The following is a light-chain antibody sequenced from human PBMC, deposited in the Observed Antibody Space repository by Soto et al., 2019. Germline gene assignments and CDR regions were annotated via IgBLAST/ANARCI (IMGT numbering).Light chain of an antibody. CDR2: EVS. Sequence: QSALTQPPSVSGSPGQSVTISCTGTSSDVGSYNRVSWYQQPPGTAPKLMIYEVSTRPSGVPDRFSGSKSGNTASLTISGLQAEDEADYYCSSYTSSRVVVFGGGTKLTVL. J-gene: IGLJ2*01. CDR3: SSYTSSRVVV. V-gene: IGLV2-18*02. CDR1: SSDVGSYNR.